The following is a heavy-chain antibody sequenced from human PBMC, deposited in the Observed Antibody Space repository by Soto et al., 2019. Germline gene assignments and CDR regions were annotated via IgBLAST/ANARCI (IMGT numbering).Heavy chain of an antibody. Sequence: GGSLILSCAPSGFTFRNYGMHWVRQALGKALEWVAVISYEGTLKYYADAVEGRFTISRDNSKNSLYLQMNSLRPEDKSVYYCAKEAIAVAATGLDYWGQGSMGTV. CDR3: AKEAIAVAATGLDY. CDR1: GFTFRNYG. V-gene: IGHV3-30*18. J-gene: IGHJ4*02. D-gene: IGHD6-19*01. CDR2: ISYEGTLK.